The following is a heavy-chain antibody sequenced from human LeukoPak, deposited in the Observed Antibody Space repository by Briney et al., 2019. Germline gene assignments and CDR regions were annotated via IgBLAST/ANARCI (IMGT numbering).Heavy chain of an antibody. V-gene: IGHV4-34*01. CDR3: AGRYHLGEGDLSDDY. CDR1: GGSFSGCY. J-gene: IGHJ4*02. Sequence: SETLSLTCAVYGGSFSGCYWSWIRQPPGKGLEWIGEINHSGSTNYNPSLKSRVTISVDTSKNQFSLKLSSVTAADTAVYYCAGRYHLGEGDLSDDYWGQGTLVTVSS. D-gene: IGHD3-16*01. CDR2: INHSGST.